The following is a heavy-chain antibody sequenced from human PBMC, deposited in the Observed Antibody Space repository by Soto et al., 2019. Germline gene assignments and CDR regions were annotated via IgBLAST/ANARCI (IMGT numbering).Heavy chain of an antibody. D-gene: IGHD2-15*01. CDR1: GGSFSGYY. V-gene: IGHV4-34*01. J-gene: IGHJ4*02. CDR2: IYYSGST. CDR3: ASWSTCSGGSCYGIDY. Sequence: SETLSLTCAVYGGSFSGYYWSWIRQPPGKGLEWIGYIYYSGSTYYNPSLKSRVTISVDTSKNQFSLKLSSVTAADTAVYYCASWSTCSGGSCYGIDYWGQGTLVTVSS.